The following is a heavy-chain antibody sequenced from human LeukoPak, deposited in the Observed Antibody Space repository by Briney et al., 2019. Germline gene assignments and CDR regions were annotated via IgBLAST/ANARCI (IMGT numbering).Heavy chain of an antibody. CDR3: ARGKGVRPPGPSIYYMDV. Sequence: ASVKVSCKASGYTFTSYDINWVRQATGQGLEWMGWINPNSGGTNYAQKFQGRVTMTRDTSISTAYMELSRLRSDDTAVYYCARGKGVRPPGPSIYYMDVWGKGTTVTVSS. D-gene: IGHD1-14*01. J-gene: IGHJ6*03. V-gene: IGHV1-2*02. CDR2: INPNSGGT. CDR1: GYTFTSYD.